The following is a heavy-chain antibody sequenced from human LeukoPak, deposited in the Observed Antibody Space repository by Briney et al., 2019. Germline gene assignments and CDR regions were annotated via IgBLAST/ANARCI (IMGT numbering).Heavy chain of an antibody. D-gene: IGHD1-26*01. V-gene: IGHV3-23*01. CDR1: GFTFTNYA. Sequence: GGSLRLSCAASGFTFTNYAMTWVRQAPGKGLEWVSSITGSGGSTYYADSVKGRFTISRDNSKNTLYLQINSLRAEDTALYYCARLVGATASWGQGALVTVSS. J-gene: IGHJ5*02. CDR2: ITGSGGST. CDR3: ARLVGATAS.